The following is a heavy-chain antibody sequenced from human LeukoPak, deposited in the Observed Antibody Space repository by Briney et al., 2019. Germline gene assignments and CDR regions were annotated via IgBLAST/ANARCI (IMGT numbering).Heavy chain of an antibody. V-gene: IGHV3-7*01. CDR3: ARSGRGVDSFYFYMDV. CDR1: GFTFSQYW. D-gene: IGHD3-10*01. J-gene: IGHJ6*03. Sequence: GGSLRLSCAASGFTFSQYWMSWVRQAPGKGLEGVANIKHDGSEKQDGSEKNYVDSVKGRFTISRDNAKNSLYLQMNSLRAEDTAVYYCARSGRGVDSFYFYMDVWGKGTTVTVSS. CDR2: IKHDGSEKQDGSEK.